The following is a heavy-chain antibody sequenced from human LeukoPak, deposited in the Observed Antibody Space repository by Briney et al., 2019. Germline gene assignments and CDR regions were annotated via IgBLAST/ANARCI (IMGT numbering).Heavy chain of an antibody. Sequence: PGRSLRLSCAASGFTFSSYGMHWVRQAPGKGLEWVAVISYDGSNKYYADSVKGRFTISRDNSKNTLYLQMNSLRAEDTAVYYCAKVGPTVTTDVSFDPWGQGTLVTVSS. J-gene: IGHJ5*02. CDR1: GFTFSSYG. CDR3: AKVGPTVTTDVSFDP. CDR2: ISYDGSNK. D-gene: IGHD4-17*01. V-gene: IGHV3-30*18.